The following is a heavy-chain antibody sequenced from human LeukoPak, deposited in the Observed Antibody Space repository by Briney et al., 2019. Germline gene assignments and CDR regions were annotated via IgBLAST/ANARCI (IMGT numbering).Heavy chain of an antibody. CDR3: ARETYCAADCYSGFDF. V-gene: IGHV4-61*02. CDR1: GGSISSGSYY. D-gene: IGHD2-21*02. CDR2: IYTSGST. J-gene: IGHJ4*02. Sequence: SETLSLTCTVSGGSISSGSYYWSWIRQPAGKGLEWIGRIYTSGSTNYNPSLKSRVTISVDTSKNQFSLKLSSVTAADTAVYYCARETYCAADCYSGFDFWGQGTLVTVSS.